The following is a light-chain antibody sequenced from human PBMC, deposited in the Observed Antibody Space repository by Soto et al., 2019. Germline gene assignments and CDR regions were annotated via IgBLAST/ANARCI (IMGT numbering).Light chain of an antibody. Sequence: QSVLTQPPSVSEAPRQRVTISCSVSSSNIGNNAVNWYQQLPGKAPKLLIYYDDLLPSGVSDRFSGSKSGTSASLAISGLQSEDEADYYCAAWDYRLNGFVFGTGTKVTVL. CDR3: AAWDYRLNGFV. J-gene: IGLJ1*01. CDR2: YDD. V-gene: IGLV1-36*01. CDR1: SSNIGNNA.